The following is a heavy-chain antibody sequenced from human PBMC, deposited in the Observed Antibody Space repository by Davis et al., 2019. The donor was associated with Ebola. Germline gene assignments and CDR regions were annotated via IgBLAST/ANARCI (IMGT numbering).Heavy chain of an antibody. CDR1: GGSISSYY. CDR3: ARGRITGTDDY. CDR2: IYYSGST. D-gene: IGHD1-20*01. Sequence: PSETLSLTCTVSGGSISSYYWSWIRQPPGKGLEWTGYIYYSGSTNYNPSLKSRVTISVDTSKNQFSLKLSSVTAADTAVYYCARGRITGTDDYWGQGTLVTVSS. J-gene: IGHJ4*02. V-gene: IGHV4-59*01.